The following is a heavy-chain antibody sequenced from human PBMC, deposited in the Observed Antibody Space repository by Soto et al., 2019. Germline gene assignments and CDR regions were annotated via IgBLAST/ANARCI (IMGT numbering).Heavy chain of an antibody. CDR3: ARSLLTGDDAFDI. CDR1: GGSISGYY. D-gene: IGHD1-20*01. V-gene: IGHV4-59*08. J-gene: IGHJ3*02. Sequence: PSETLSLTCSVSGGSISGYYWSWIRQSPGKGLEWIAYIHYSGSTNYNPSLKSRVTISLDTSKNQFSLNLNSVTAADTAVYYCARSLLTGDDAFDIWGQGTMVTVSS. CDR2: IHYSGST.